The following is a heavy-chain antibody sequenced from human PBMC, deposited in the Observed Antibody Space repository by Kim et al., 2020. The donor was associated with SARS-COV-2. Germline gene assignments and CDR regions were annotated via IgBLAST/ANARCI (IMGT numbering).Heavy chain of an antibody. J-gene: IGHJ5*02. CDR3: ARDRDDYGDYSWFDP. Sequence: IYTGGYYWSWIRQAPGKGLEWMGYIYYSGRAYYNPSLKSRLTMSVDMSKNQFSLELTSVTAADTAVYYCARDRDDYGDYSWFDPWGQGTLAT. CDR1: IYTGGYY. D-gene: IGHD4-17*01. V-gene: IGHV4-31*02. CDR2: IYYSGRA.